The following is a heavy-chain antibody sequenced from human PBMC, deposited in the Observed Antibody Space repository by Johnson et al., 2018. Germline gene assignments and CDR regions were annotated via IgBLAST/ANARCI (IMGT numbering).Heavy chain of an antibody. V-gene: IGHV3-48*01. D-gene: IGHD6-6*01. J-gene: IGHJ3*02. CDR3: ACDRIAALDAFDI. Sequence: VQLVQSGGGLVQPGGSLRLSCAASGFTFSSYSMNWVRQAPGKGLEGGSYIRSSSSTIYYDDAVKGPSTISRDNAKNSLYLQMNSLRAEETAVYYCACDRIAALDAFDIWGQGTMVTVSS. CDR1: GFTFSSYS. CDR2: IRSSSSTI.